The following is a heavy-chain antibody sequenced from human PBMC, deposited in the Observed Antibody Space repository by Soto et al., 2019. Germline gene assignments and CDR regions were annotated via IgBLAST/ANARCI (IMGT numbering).Heavy chain of an antibody. D-gene: IGHD3-10*01. CDR1: GFSFCDYA. V-gene: IGHV3-49*04. CDR3: TRGPHYYCSGPHYAFDI. CDR2: IRSKAYGGTT. Sequence: PGGSLRLSGTASGFSFCDYAMSWVRQAPGKGLEWVGFIRSKAYGGTTEYAASVKGRLTISRDDSKSIAYLQMNSLKTEDTAVYYCTRGPHYYCSGPHYAFDIWGQGTMVTVSS. J-gene: IGHJ3*02.